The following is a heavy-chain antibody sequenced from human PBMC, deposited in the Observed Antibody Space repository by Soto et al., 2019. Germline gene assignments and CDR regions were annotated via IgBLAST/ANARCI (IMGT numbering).Heavy chain of an antibody. CDR2: ISGSGGST. J-gene: IGHJ3*02. CDR3: AKDHRLYRITIFGVVRGDAFDI. CDR1: GFTFSSYA. Sequence: GGSLRLSCAASGFTFSSYAMSWVRQAPGKGLEWVSAISGSGGSTYYADSVKGRFTISRDNSKNTLYLQMNSLRAEDTAVYYCAKDHRLYRITIFGVVRGDAFDIWGQGTMVTVSS. D-gene: IGHD3-3*01. V-gene: IGHV3-23*01.